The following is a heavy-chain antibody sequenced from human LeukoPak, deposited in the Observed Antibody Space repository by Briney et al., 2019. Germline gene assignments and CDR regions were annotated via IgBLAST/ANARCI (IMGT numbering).Heavy chain of an antibody. J-gene: IGHJ4*02. Sequence: SETLSLTCAVYGGSFSGYYWSWIRQPPGKGLEWIGEINHSGSTNYNPSLKSRVTISVDTSKNQFSLKLSSVTAADTAVYYCARKYCSSTICHVITHDYWGQGTLVTVSS. D-gene: IGHD2-2*01. V-gene: IGHV4-34*01. CDR3: ARKYCSSTICHVITHDY. CDR2: INHSGST. CDR1: GGSFSGYY.